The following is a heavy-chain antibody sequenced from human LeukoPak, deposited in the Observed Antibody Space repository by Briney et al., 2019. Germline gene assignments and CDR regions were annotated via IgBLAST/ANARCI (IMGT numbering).Heavy chain of an antibody. CDR3: ARDQATTYYYYGMDV. CDR2: IYYSGST. D-gene: IGHD1-14*01. Sequence: SQTLSLTCTVSGGSISSGDYYWSWTRQPPGKGLEWIGYIYYSGSTYYNPSLKSRVTISVDTSKNQFSLKLSSVTAADTAVYYCARDQATTYYYYGMDVWGQGTTVTVSS. V-gene: IGHV4-30-4*01. J-gene: IGHJ6*02. CDR1: GGSISSGDYY.